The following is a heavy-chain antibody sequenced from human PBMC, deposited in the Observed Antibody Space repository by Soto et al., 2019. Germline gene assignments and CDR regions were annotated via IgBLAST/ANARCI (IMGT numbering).Heavy chain of an antibody. CDR3: AKTSYRGSYSSLDS. J-gene: IGHJ4*02. V-gene: IGHV3-23*01. CDR2: ISGSGGST. D-gene: IGHD2-15*01. Sequence: GGSLRLSCAASGFTFSSYAMTWVRQAPGKGLEWVSAISGSGGSTYYAASVKGRFTLSREKTENTLYLQMNSLRAEHTAVYYCAKTSYRGSYSSLDSWGQGTLVTVSS. CDR1: GFTFSSYA.